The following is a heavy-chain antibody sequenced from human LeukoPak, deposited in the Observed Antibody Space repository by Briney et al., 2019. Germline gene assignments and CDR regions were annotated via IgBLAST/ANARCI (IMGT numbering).Heavy chain of an antibody. CDR3: TGGAGWLIDD. Sequence: PSETLSLTCTVSDDSISDYYRGWIRQTPGKGLEWIGYFYNSGRSTYNPSLKSRVSISVDTSKNQFSLRLNSVILADTAVYYCTGGAGWLIDDWGQGILVTVSS. V-gene: IGHV4-59*01. CDR1: DDSISDYY. D-gene: IGHD5-12*01. J-gene: IGHJ4*02. CDR2: FYNSGRS.